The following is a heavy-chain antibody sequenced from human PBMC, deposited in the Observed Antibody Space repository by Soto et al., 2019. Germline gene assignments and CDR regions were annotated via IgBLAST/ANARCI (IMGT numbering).Heavy chain of an antibody. Sequence: SETLSLTCTFSVGSIISYYWSWIRQPAGKGLEWIGRIYTSGSTNYNPSLKSRVTMSVDTSKNQFSLKLSSVTAADTAVYYCARGIGIAVAGTEWFDPWGQGTLVTVSS. V-gene: IGHV4-4*07. CDR1: VGSIISYY. D-gene: IGHD6-19*01. J-gene: IGHJ5*02. CDR2: IYTSGST. CDR3: ARGIGIAVAGTEWFDP.